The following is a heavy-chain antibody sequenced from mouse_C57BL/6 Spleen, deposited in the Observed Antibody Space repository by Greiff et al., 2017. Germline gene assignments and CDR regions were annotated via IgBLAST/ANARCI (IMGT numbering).Heavy chain of an antibody. V-gene: IGHV1-72*01. CDR2: IDPNSGGT. CDR3: ASGGYYGSSYPWYFDV. Sequence: VQLQQPGAELVKPGASVKLSCKASGYTFTSYWMHWVKQRPGRGLEWIGRIDPNSGGTKYNEKFKSKATLTVDKPSSTAYIQLSSLTSEASAVYYCASGGYYGSSYPWYFDVWGTGTTVTVSS. J-gene: IGHJ1*03. D-gene: IGHD1-1*01. CDR1: GYTFTSYW.